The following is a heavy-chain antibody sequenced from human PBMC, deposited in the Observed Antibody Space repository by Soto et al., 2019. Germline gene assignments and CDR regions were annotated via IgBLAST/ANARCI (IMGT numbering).Heavy chain of an antibody. CDR3: ARDLKSGYALLGDSYYGMDV. V-gene: IGHV3-7*05. Sequence: GVSLRLSCAASGYTFSSYWMSWFRQAPGKGLEWVANIKQDGSEKYYVDSVKGRFTISRDNAKNSLYLQMNSLRAEDTAVYYCARDLKSGYALLGDSYYGMDVSGQGTTFSVSS. CDR2: IKQDGSEK. D-gene: IGHD5-12*01. J-gene: IGHJ6*02. CDR1: GYTFSSYW.